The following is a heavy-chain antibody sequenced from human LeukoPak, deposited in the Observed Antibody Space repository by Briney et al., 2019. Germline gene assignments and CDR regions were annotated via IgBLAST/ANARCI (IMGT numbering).Heavy chain of an antibody. Sequence: GGSLRLSCVAPGFTFSKYGMHWVRQAPGKGPQWLAIIWYDGHNNYYADSVKGRFTISRDNSKNTLFLEMNDLKAEDTAVYYCAREWGLIAVAGGPGYWGQGTLVTVSS. CDR1: GFTFSKYG. CDR3: AREWGLIAVAGGPGY. V-gene: IGHV3-33*01. J-gene: IGHJ4*02. CDR2: IWYDGHNN. D-gene: IGHD2-21*01.